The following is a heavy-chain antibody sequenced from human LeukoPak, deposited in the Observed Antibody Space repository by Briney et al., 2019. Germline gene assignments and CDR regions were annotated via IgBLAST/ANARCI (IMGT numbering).Heavy chain of an antibody. Sequence: ASVKVSCKASGYTFTSYGISWVRQAPGQGLEWMGWISAYNGNTNYAQKLQGRVTMTTDTSTSTVYMELTWLTSDGTAVYFCARGGDSSGYYSSQGDYWGQGTLVTVSS. CDR1: GYTFTSYG. J-gene: IGHJ4*02. CDR2: ISAYNGNT. D-gene: IGHD3-22*01. CDR3: ARGGDSSGYYSSQGDY. V-gene: IGHV1-18*01.